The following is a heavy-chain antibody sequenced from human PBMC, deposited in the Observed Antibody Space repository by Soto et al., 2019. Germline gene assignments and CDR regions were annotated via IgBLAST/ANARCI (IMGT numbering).Heavy chain of an antibody. CDR1: GFTFSSYA. Sequence: GGSLRLSCAASGFTFSSYAMHWVRQAPGKGLEYVLAISSNGGSTYYANSVKGRFTISRDNSKNTLYLQMGSLRAEDMAVYYCARDAYGSGSSYFDYWGQGTLVTVSS. CDR2: ISSNGGST. CDR3: ARDAYGSGSSYFDY. J-gene: IGHJ4*02. V-gene: IGHV3-64*01. D-gene: IGHD3-10*01.